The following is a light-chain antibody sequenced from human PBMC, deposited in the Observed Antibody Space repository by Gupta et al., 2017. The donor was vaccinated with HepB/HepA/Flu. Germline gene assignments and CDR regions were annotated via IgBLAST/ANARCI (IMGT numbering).Light chain of an antibody. CDR3: QSADSSGTYPVV. J-gene: IGLJ2*01. V-gene: IGLV3-25*03. CDR1: ALPKQY. CDR2: KDS. Sequence: SYELTQPPSVSVSPGQTARITCSGDALPKQYAYWYQQKPGQAPGLVIYKDSERRSGIPERVSGSSSGTTVTLTISGVQAEDEADYYCQSADSSGTYPVVFGGGTKLTVL.